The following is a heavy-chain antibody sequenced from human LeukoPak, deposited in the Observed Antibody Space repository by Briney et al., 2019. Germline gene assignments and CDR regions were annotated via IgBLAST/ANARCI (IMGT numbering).Heavy chain of an antibody. Sequence: GGSLRLSCAASGFTFSSYSMNWVRQAPGKGLEWVSSISSSSSYIYYADSVKGRFTISRDNAKNSLYQQMNSLRAEDTAVYYCARDQEYYYDSSGYWGQGTLVTVSS. D-gene: IGHD3-22*01. V-gene: IGHV3-21*01. CDR1: GFTFSSYS. CDR2: ISSSSSYI. CDR3: ARDQEYYYDSSGY. J-gene: IGHJ4*02.